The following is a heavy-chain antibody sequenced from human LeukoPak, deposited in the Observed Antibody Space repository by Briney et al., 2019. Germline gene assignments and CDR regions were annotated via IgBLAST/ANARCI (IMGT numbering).Heavy chain of an antibody. J-gene: IGHJ4*02. CDR1: GFTFDDYA. V-gene: IGHV3-9*01. CDR2: ISWNSGSI. D-gene: IGHD5-18*01. CDR3: ARDSGHVDTAMAHDY. Sequence: GGSLRLSCAASGFTFDDYAMHWVRQAPGKGLEWVSGISWNSGSIGYADSVKGRFTISRDNAKNSLYLQMNSLRAEDTAVYYCARDSGHVDTAMAHDYWGQGTLVTVSS.